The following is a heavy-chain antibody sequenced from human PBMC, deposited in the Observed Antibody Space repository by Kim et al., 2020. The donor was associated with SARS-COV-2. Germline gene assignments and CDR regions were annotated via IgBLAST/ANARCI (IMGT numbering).Heavy chain of an antibody. CDR2: IYYSGST. Sequence: SETLSLTCTVSGGSISSGGYYWSWIRQHPGKGLEWIGYIYYSGSTYYNPSLKSRVTISVDTSKNQFYLKLSSVTAADTAVYYCAREVRHVWGSYRSYYFDYWGQGTLVTVSS. D-gene: IGHD3-16*02. V-gene: IGHV4-31*03. J-gene: IGHJ4*02. CDR3: AREVRHVWGSYRSYYFDY. CDR1: GGSISSGGYY.